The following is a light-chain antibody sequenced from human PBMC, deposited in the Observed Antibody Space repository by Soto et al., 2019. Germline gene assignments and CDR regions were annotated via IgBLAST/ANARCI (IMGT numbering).Light chain of an antibody. CDR1: QSVSNNY. J-gene: IGKJ3*01. Sequence: EIVLTQSPGTLSLSPGERATLSCRASQSVSNNYLAWYQQKPGQAPRLLNYSASSRATGIPERFGGCGSWTDSTLTISSLEPEDFAVYYCQQYLGSPFTFSPGTKVDVK. CDR2: SAS. CDR3: QQYLGSPFT. V-gene: IGKV3-20*01.